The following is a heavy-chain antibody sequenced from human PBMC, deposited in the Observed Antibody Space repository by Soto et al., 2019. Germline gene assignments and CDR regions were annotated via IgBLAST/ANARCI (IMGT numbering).Heavy chain of an antibody. CDR1: GFTVSTNH. Sequence: EVQLVEAGGGLVQPWGSLRLSCAASGFTVSTNHVNWVRQAPGKGMEWVSVIRSGGDTFYADSVKGRYTISRDNSNHTLYLQMTGLRAEDTAMDYCAKGIVVGVSAADYWGQGTLVTVSS. J-gene: IGHJ4*02. CDR3: AKGIVVGVSAADY. CDR2: IRSGGDT. D-gene: IGHD2-2*01. V-gene: IGHV3-66*01.